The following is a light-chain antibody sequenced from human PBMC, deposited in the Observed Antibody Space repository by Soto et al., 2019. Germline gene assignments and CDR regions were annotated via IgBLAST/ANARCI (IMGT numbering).Light chain of an antibody. Sequence: DIQMTQSPSTLSASVGDRVTITCRASQSISTYLNWYQQKVGRAPTLLIYAASSLQSGVPSRFSGGGSETDFTLTISSLQPEDFAMYFCQQCYSSPRTFGQGTKVEIK. J-gene: IGKJ1*01. CDR1: QSISTY. CDR3: QQCYSSPRT. V-gene: IGKV1-39*01. CDR2: AAS.